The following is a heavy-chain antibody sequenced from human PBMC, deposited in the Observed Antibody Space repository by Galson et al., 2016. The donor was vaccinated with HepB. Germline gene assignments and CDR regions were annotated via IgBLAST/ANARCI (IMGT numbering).Heavy chain of an antibody. CDR3: AKGGHFSFHDY. V-gene: IGHV3-23*01. CDR2: ISGRGDET. J-gene: IGHJ4*02. D-gene: IGHD2-21*01. CDR1: GITFWSSA. Sequence: SLRLSCATSGITFWSSAVTWVRQAPGKGPEWVSTISGRGDETFYTDGVRGRFTISRDHFKSTVYLQMTSLRTEDSAVYFCAKGGHFSFHDYWGQGTLVTVSS.